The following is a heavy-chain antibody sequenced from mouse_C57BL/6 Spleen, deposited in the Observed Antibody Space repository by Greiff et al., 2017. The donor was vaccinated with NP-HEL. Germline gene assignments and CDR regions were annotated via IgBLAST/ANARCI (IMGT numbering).Heavy chain of an antibody. V-gene: IGHV5-17*01. D-gene: IGHD2-2*01. Sequence: DVMLVESGGGLVKPGGSLKLSCAASGFTFSDYGMHWVRQAPEKGLEWVAYISSGSSTIYYADTVKGRFTISRDNAKNTLFLQMTSLRSEDTAMYYCATLYGYDGDFDYWGQGTTLTVSS. CDR1: GFTFSDYG. CDR2: ISSGSSTI. CDR3: ATLYGYDGDFDY. J-gene: IGHJ2*01.